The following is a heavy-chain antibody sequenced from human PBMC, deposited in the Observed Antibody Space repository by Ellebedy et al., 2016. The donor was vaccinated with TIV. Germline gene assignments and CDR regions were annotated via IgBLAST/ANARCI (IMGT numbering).Heavy chain of an antibody. CDR1: GGSITTYY. J-gene: IGHJ4*02. Sequence: MPGGSLRLSCTVSGGSITTYYWSWIRQPPGKGLEWIGYIYYSVSTTYNPSFNTRFPISVDTSKKQFSLNLTSVTAADTAVYYCARAMRCSTTSCYAIEYYFDYWGRGTLVTVSS. D-gene: IGHD2-2*01. CDR2: IYYSVST. V-gene: IGHV4-59*01. CDR3: ARAMRCSTTSCYAIEYYFDY.